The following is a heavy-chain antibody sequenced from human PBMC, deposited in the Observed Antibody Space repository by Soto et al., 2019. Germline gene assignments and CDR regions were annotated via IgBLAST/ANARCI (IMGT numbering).Heavy chain of an antibody. V-gene: IGHV1-18*04. CDR3: VRRRFYDFGSPYYYFDY. CDR1: GYVFTSFG. J-gene: IGHJ4*02. Sequence: ASVKVSCKTSGYVFTSFGISWVRQAPGRGLEWMGWVRPYNGDTKYAEKFQGRVTMTSDPSTTTGYMELRGLRSDDTAVYFCVRRRFYDFGSPYYYFDYWGQGSQVPVSS. D-gene: IGHD3-10*01. CDR2: VRPYNGDT.